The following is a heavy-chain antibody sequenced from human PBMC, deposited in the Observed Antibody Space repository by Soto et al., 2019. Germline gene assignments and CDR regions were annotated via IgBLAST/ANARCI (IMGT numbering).Heavy chain of an antibody. CDR1: GCNFSSYA. V-gene: IGHV3-23*01. D-gene: IGHD3-9*01. Sequence: PGGSLRLPCAASGCNFSSYAMSWVRQAPGKGLEWVSAISGSGGSTYYADSVKGRFTISRDNSKNTLYLQMNSLRAEDTAVYYCAKDPFDYDILTGYYFSWGQGTLVTVSS. J-gene: IGHJ4*02. CDR3: AKDPFDYDILTGYYFS. CDR2: ISGSGGST.